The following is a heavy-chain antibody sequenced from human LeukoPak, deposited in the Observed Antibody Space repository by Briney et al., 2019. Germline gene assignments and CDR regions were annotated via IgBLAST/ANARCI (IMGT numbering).Heavy chain of an antibody. CDR3: ARAGPIAVAGPDY. CDR2: ITTTSRDTHI. V-gene: IGHV3-21*04. CDR1: GFTFKTHT. Sequence: GSLRLSCAASGFTFKTHTMNWVRQAPGKGLEWVSYITTTSRDTHIFYADSVKGRFTISRDNAKNSLYLQMNSLRAEDTAVYYCARAGPIAVAGPDYWRQGTLVTVSS. D-gene: IGHD6-19*01. J-gene: IGHJ4*02.